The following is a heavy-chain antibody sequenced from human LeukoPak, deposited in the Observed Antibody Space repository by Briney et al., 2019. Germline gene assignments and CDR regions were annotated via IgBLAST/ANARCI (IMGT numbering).Heavy chain of an antibody. CDR1: GFNFSKND. D-gene: IGHD4-11*01. CDR3: AKAFDYNGLRGEGGRCDC. CDR2: IGIGGDT. Sequence: GGSLRLSCVASGFNFSKNDMHWVRQTTERGLEWVSAIGIGGDTYYADPVKGRFTISRENGKNSVYLQINSLRAGDTALYFCAKAFDYNGLRGEGGRCDCSGQGALVTVSS. J-gene: IGHJ4*02. V-gene: IGHV3-13*01.